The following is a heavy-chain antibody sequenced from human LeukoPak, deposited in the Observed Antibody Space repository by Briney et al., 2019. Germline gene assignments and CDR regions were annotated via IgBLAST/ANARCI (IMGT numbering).Heavy chain of an antibody. V-gene: IGHV3-9*03. D-gene: IGHD2-15*01. Sequence: PGGSLRLSCAASGFTFDDYAMHWVRQAPGKGLEWVSGISWNSGSIGYADSVKGRFTISRDNAKNSLYLQMNSLRAEDMALYYCAKDDYSTISGAFDTWGQGTMVTVSS. CDR2: ISWNSGSI. CDR1: GFTFDDYA. CDR3: AKDDYSTISGAFDT. J-gene: IGHJ3*02.